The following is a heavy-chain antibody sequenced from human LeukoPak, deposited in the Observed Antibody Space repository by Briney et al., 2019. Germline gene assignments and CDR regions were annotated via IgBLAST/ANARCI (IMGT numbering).Heavy chain of an antibody. CDR2: ITGGGADT. CDR3: AKGTLGHCNGASCYPLDY. V-gene: IGHV3-23*01. CDR1: GFAFSNYA. Sequence: PGGSLRLSCAASGFAFSNYAMAWVRQAPGKEPEWVSVITGGGADTYQIDSVKGRFTISRDNSKNTLYLQMNSLRAEDTAVYFCAKGTLGHCNGASCYPLDYWGQGTLVTVSS. D-gene: IGHD2-15*01. J-gene: IGHJ4*02.